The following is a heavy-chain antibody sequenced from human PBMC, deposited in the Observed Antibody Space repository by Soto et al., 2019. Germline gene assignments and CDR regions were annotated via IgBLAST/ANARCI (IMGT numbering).Heavy chain of an antibody. CDR2: IGRDGSEK. CDR3: AAWHLSSWFDY. J-gene: IGHJ4*02. D-gene: IGHD6-13*01. Sequence: EVQLVESGGGLVQPGESLRLSCVGSGFTFTSYWMGWVRQAPGKGLQWVANIGRDGSEKSYVDSLKGRFTISRDNARRSVYLQMNSLGVEDTAVYYCAAWHLSSWFDYWGRGILVTVSS. CDR1: GFTFTSYW. V-gene: IGHV3-7*05.